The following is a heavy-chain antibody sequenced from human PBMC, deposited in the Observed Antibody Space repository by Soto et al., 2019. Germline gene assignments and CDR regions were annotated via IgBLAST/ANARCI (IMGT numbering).Heavy chain of an antibody. Sequence: QVQLQQWGAGLLKPSETLSLTCAVYGGYFSGYYWSWIRQPPGKGLEWIGEINHSGSTNYNPSLKSRVTISVDTSMNQFSLKLSSVTAADTAVYYCARSPEDIVVVVAATSAFDIWGQGTMVTVSS. CDR3: ARSPEDIVVVVAATSAFDI. J-gene: IGHJ3*02. V-gene: IGHV4-34*01. D-gene: IGHD2-15*01. CDR1: GGYFSGYY. CDR2: INHSGST.